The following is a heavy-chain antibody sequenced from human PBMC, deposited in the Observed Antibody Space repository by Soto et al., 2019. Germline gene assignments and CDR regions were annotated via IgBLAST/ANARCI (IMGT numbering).Heavy chain of an antibody. D-gene: IGHD3-3*01. CDR1: GGTFSSYA. CDR3: AYARFLEDNWFDP. CDR2: IIPIFGTA. Sequence: ASVKVSCKASGGTFSSYAISGVRQAPGQGLEWMGGIIPIFGTANYAQKFQGRVTITADKSTSTAYMELSSLRSEDTAVYYCAYARFLEDNWFDPWGQGTLVTVSS. V-gene: IGHV1-69*06. J-gene: IGHJ5*02.